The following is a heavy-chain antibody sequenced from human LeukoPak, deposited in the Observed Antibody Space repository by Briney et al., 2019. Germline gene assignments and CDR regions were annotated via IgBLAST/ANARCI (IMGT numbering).Heavy chain of an antibody. CDR1: GFTFSNYA. D-gene: IGHD4-23*01. CDR2: ISANGGST. CDR3: ARVFGGYYYYMDV. V-gene: IGHV3-23*01. Sequence: PGGSLRLSCAASGFTFSNYAMTWVRQAPGKGLEWVSAISANGGSTYYADSVKGRFTISRDNAKNSLYLQMNSLRAEDTAVYYCARVFGGYYYYMDVWGKGTTVTVSS. J-gene: IGHJ6*03.